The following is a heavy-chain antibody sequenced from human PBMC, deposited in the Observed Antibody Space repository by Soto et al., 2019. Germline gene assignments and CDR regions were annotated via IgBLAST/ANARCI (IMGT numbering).Heavy chain of an antibody. CDR2: ISYDGSNK. J-gene: IGHJ4*02. Sequence: QVQLVESGGGVVQPGRSLRLSCAASGFTFSSYAMHWVRQAPGKGLEWVAVISYDGSNKYYADSVKGRFTISRDNSKNTLYLQMNSLRAEDMAVYYCAREAPYWGQGTLVTVSS. CDR3: AREAPY. CDR1: GFTFSSYA. V-gene: IGHV3-30-3*01.